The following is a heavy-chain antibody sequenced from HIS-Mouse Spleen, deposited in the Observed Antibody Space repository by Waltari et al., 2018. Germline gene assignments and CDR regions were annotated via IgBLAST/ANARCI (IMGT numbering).Heavy chain of an antibody. Sequence: EVQLVESGGGLVQPGGSLRLSCAASGFTFSSYWMSWVRQAPGKGLEWVANIRQDGSEKYEGDSVKGRFTISRDNAKNSLYLQMNSLRAEDTAVYYCARDGGTGDFDYWGQGTLVTVSS. J-gene: IGHJ4*02. CDR2: IRQDGSEK. V-gene: IGHV3-7*01. D-gene: IGHD7-27*01. CDR3: ARDGGTGDFDY. CDR1: GFTFSSYW.